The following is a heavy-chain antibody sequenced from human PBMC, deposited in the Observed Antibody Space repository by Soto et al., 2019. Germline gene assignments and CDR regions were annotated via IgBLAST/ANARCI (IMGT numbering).Heavy chain of an antibody. D-gene: IGHD1-26*01. J-gene: IGHJ4*02. CDR1: GGSISSGGYY. CDR3: ARVGFIVGATEVFDY. V-gene: IGHV4-31*03. Sequence: SETLSLTCTVSGGSISSGGYYWSWIRQHPGKGLEWIGYIYYSGSTYYNPSLKSRVTISVDTSKNQFSLKLSSVTAADTAVYYCARVGFIVGATEVFDYWGQGTLVTVSS. CDR2: IYYSGST.